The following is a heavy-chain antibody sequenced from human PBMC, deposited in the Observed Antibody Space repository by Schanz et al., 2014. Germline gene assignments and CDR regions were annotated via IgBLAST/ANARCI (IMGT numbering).Heavy chain of an antibody. CDR2: IIPILGIA. CDR3: ASSGAGYSSSWDFDY. D-gene: IGHD6-13*01. J-gene: IGHJ4*02. Sequence: QVQLVQSGAEVKKPGASVKVSCKASGYTFTSYGISWVRQAPGQGLEWMGRIIPILGIANYAQKFQGRVTITADKSTFTAYMDVSSLRSEDTAVYYCASSGAGYSSSWDFDYWGQGTLVNVSS. V-gene: IGHV1-69*04. CDR1: GYTFTSYG.